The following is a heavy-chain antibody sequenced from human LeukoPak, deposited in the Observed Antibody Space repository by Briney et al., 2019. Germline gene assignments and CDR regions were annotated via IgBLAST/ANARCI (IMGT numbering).Heavy chain of an antibody. CDR3: ASFEGYSSSWYYFDY. D-gene: IGHD6-13*01. V-gene: IGHV3-21*01. CDR2: ISSSSSYI. Sequence: GGSLRLSCAASGFTFSNYWMSWVRQAPGKGLEWVSSISSSSSYIYYADSVKGRFTISRDNAKNSLYLQMNSLRAEDTAVYYCASFEGYSSSWYYFDYWGQGTLVTVSS. J-gene: IGHJ4*02. CDR1: GFTFSNYW.